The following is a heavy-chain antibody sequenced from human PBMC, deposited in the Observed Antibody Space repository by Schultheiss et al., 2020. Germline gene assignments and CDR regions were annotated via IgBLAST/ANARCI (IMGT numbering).Heavy chain of an antibody. D-gene: IGHD1-1*01. Sequence: SETLSLTCAVYGGSLSGYYWSWIRQPPGKGLEWIGEINHSGSTNYNPSLKSRVTISVDTSKNQFSLKLSSVTAEDTAVYYCARALYDGGWFDPWGQGTLVTVSS. CDR3: ARALYDGGWFDP. V-gene: IGHV4-34*01. CDR2: INHSGST. CDR1: GGSLSGYY. J-gene: IGHJ5*02.